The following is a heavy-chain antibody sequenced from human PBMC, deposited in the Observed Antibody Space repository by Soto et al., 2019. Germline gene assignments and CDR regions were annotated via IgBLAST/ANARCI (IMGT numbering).Heavy chain of an antibody. CDR1: GFAFYYYN. CDR3: AKKGVSNNTDYYFDL. Sequence: GGFLRLSCAAFGFAFYYYNMNWVRQSPGRGLEWVSSISGSGIDIHSTDSGKGPISVARDNAKASLYRRIESLRHTATAIYDCAKKGVSNNTDYYFDLWGHGALVTVSS. J-gene: IGHJ4*01. CDR2: ISGSGIDI. D-gene: IGHD3-16*01. V-gene: IGHV3-21*01.